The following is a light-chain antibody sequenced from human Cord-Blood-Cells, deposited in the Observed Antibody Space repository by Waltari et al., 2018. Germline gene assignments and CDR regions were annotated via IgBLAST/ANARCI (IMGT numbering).Light chain of an antibody. V-gene: IGLV2-18*02. CDR1: SCDVGSHNR. CDR3: SSYTSSSTLV. Sequence: QSPLTQPPSVSGSPGQSVTLSCTGTSCDVGSHNRVSWYQQPPGTAPKLLIYEVSNRPSGVPDRFSGSKSGNTASLTISGLQAEDESDYYCSSYTSSSTLVFGGGTKLTVL. CDR2: EVS. J-gene: IGLJ3*02.